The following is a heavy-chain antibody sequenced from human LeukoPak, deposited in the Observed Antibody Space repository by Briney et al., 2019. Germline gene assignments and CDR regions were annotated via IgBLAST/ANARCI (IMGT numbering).Heavy chain of an antibody. D-gene: IGHD3-9*01. J-gene: IGHJ4*02. CDR3: AKGEDYDILTGYSYFDY. CDR1: GFTFSSYA. CDR2: ISGSGGST. Sequence: GGSLRLSCAASGFTFSSYAMSWVRQAPGKGLEWVSAISGSGGSTYYADSVKGRFTASRDNSKNTLYLQMNSLRAEDTAVYYCAKGEDYDILTGYSYFDYWGQGTLVTVSS. V-gene: IGHV3-23*01.